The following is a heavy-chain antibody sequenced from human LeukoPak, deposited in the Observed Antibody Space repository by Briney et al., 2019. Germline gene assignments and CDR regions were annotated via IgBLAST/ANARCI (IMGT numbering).Heavy chain of an antibody. Sequence: GGSLRLSCAASGFTFSSYAMSWVRQAPGKGLEWVSAISGSGGSTYYADSVKGRFTISRDNSKDTLYLQMNSLRAEDTAVYYCAKDPLVVAATGGVDYWGQGTLVTVSS. CDR3: AKDPLVVAATGGVDY. V-gene: IGHV3-23*01. J-gene: IGHJ4*02. CDR1: GFTFSSYA. CDR2: ISGSGGST. D-gene: IGHD2-15*01.